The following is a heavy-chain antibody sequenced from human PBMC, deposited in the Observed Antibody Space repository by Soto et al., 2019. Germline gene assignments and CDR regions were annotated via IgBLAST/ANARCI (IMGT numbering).Heavy chain of an antibody. CDR2: ISQAGTT. CDR3: AKDLRPDGVWDFGY. CDR1: GFTFSTYS. J-gene: IGHJ4*02. V-gene: IGHV3-23*01. Sequence: EVQLLESGGGLVQPGGSLRLSCAASGFTFSTYSMAWVRQAPGRGPEWVSGISQAGTTHYADSVKGRFTISRDNSRSSVYLQMMALRGEDTAVYYCAKDLRPDGVWDFGYWGQGTLVTVSS. D-gene: IGHD4-17*01.